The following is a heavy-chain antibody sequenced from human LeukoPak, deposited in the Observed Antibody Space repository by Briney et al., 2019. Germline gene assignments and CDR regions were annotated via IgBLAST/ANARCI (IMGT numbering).Heavy chain of an antibody. V-gene: IGHV4-31*03. Sequence: TSETLSLTCTVSGGSISSGGYYWSWIRQHPGKGLEWIGYIYYSGSTYYNPSLKSRVTISVDTSKNQFSLKLSSVTAADTAVYYCARVYGDSSFDYWGQGTLVTVSS. CDR2: IYYSGST. CDR3: ARVYGDSSFDY. J-gene: IGHJ4*02. D-gene: IGHD4-17*01. CDR1: GGSISSGGYY.